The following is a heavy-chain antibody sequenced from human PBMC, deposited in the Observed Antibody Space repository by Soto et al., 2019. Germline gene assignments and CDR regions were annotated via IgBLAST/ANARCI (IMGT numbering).Heavy chain of an antibody. Sequence: SGGSLRLSCAASGFTFSDYYMSWIRQAPGKGLEWVSYISSSSSYTNYADSVKGRFTISRDNAKNSLYLQMNSLRAEDTAVYYCASVERRKSRGSINWFDPWGQGTLVTVSS. D-gene: IGHD2-15*01. J-gene: IGHJ5*02. CDR3: ASVERRKSRGSINWFDP. CDR1: GFTFSDYY. CDR2: ISSSSSYT. V-gene: IGHV3-11*06.